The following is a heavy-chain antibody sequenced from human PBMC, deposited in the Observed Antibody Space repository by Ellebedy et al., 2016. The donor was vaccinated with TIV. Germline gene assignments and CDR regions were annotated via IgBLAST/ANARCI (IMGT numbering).Heavy chain of an antibody. V-gene: IGHV3-23*01. J-gene: IGHJ4*02. D-gene: IGHD5-18*01. CDR3: AKDQSYYSYD. CDR1: GFTLSRYA. CDR2: VNSRGDTT. Sequence: GESLKISCAASGFTLSRYAMNWVRQAPGKGLEWVSTVNSRGDTTYYADSVKGRFTISKDTSKSTVFLQMNSLRADDTALYFCAKDQSYYSYDWGQGTLVTVSS.